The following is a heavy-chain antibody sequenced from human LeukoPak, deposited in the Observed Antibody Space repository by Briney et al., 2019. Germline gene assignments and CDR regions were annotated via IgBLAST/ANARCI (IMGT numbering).Heavy chain of an antibody. D-gene: IGHD3-10*01. CDR3: ARDRLKWSGELFPLDD. Sequence: ASVKVSCKASGYAFTSYGISWVRQAPGQGLEWMGWISAYNGNTNYAQKLQGRVTMTTDTSTSTAYMELRSLRSDDTAVYYCARDRLKWSGELFPLDDWGQGTLVTVS. J-gene: IGHJ4*02. CDR2: ISAYNGNT. V-gene: IGHV1-18*01. CDR1: GYAFTSYG.